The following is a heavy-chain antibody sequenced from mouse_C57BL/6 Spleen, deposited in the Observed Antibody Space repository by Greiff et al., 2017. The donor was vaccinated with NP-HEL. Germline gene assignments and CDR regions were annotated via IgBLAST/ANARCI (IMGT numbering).Heavy chain of an antibody. CDR1: GYTFTSYW. CDR2: IYPSDSET. Sequence: QVQLQQPGAELVRPGSSVKLSCKASGYTFTSYWMDWVKQRPGQGLEWIGNIYPSDSETHYNQKFKDKATLTVDKSSSTAYMQLSSLTSEDSAVYYCARMGYGSSPWFAYWGQGTLVTVSA. J-gene: IGHJ3*01. V-gene: IGHV1-61*01. D-gene: IGHD1-1*01. CDR3: ARMGYGSSPWFAY.